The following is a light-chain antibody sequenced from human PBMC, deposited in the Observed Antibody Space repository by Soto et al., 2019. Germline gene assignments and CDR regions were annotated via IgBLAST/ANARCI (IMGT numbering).Light chain of an antibody. J-gene: IGKJ1*01. Sequence: IVITHSPATLSASPGEISTLSCRASQSVRSNLAWYQQKPGQAPRLLIYGASTRATGIPARFSGSGSGTEFTLSIGSLQSEDFAVYYCQQYNDWPPTFGQGTKV. V-gene: IGKV3-15*01. CDR3: QQYNDWPPT. CDR1: QSVRSN. CDR2: GAS.